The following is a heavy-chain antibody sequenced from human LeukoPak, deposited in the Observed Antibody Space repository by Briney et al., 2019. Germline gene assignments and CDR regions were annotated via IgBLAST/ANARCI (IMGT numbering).Heavy chain of an antibody. Sequence: SETLSLTCTVSGYSISSGYYWGWIRQPPGKGLEWIGSIYHSGSTYYNPSLKSRVTISVDTSKNQFSLKLSSVTAADTAVYYCARVGWDIVVVPAAITFDIWGQGTMVTVSS. CDR3: ARVGWDIVVVPAAITFDI. CDR1: GYSISSGYY. CDR2: IYHSGST. D-gene: IGHD2-2*01. V-gene: IGHV4-38-2*02. J-gene: IGHJ3*02.